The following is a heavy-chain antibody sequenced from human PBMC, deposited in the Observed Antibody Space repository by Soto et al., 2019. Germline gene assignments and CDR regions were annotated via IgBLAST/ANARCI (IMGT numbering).Heavy chain of an antibody. CDR2: TYYRSRFFS. CDR1: GDSVSSYSAA. CDR3: VRDLYSSSGWFDP. V-gene: IGHV6-1*01. J-gene: IGHJ5*02. D-gene: IGHD3-10*01. Sequence: SQTLSLTCAISGDSVSSYSAAWNWIRQSPSGGLERLGRTYYRSRFFSDYAESVKSRIIINPDTSKNQFSLQLKSVTPEDTAVYYCVRDLYSSSGWFDPWGQGTPVTVSS.